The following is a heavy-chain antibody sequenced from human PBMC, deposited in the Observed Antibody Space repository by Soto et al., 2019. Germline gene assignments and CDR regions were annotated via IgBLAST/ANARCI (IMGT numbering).Heavy chain of an antibody. CDR2: ISYDGSNK. D-gene: IGHD6-13*01. CDR3: AKDGPYSSSWFFGSYYYYGMDV. J-gene: IGHJ6*02. CDR1: GFTFSSYG. V-gene: IGHV3-30*18. Sequence: GGSLRLSCAASGFTFSSYGMHWVRQAPGKGLEWVAVISYDGSNKYYADSVKGRFTISRDNSKNTLYLQMNSLRAEDTAVYYCAKDGPYSSSWFFGSYYYYGMDVWGQGTTVTVSS.